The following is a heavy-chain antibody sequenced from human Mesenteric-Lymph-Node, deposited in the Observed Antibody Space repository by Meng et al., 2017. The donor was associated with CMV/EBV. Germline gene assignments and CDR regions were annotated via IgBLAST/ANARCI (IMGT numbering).Heavy chain of an antibody. Sequence: GGSLSLSCAASEFTFSSYWLDWVRQAPGKGLVWVSRINSDGSSSSYADSVKGRFTISRDNAKNTLYLQMNSLRAEDTAVYYCARGDYYDSSGYVFDYWGQGTLVTVSS. V-gene: IGHV3-74*01. CDR2: INSDGSSS. D-gene: IGHD3-22*01. CDR3: ARGDYYDSSGYVFDY. CDR1: EFTFSSYW. J-gene: IGHJ4*02.